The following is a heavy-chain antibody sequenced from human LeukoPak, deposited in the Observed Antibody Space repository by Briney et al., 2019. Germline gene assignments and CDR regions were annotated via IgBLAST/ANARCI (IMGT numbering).Heavy chain of an antibody. Sequence: GSLRLSCTASGFTFGDYAMSWFRQPPGKGLEWIGEINHSGSTNYNPSLKSRVTISVDTSKNQFSLKLSSVTAADTAVYYCAKAGSIKFDYWGQGTLVTVSS. CDR2: INHSGST. CDR3: AKAGSIKFDY. V-gene: IGHV4-34*01. J-gene: IGHJ4*02. D-gene: IGHD1-26*01. CDR1: GFTFGDYA.